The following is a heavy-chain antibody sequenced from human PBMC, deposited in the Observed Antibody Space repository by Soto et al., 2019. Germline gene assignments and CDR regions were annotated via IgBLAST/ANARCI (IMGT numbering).Heavy chain of an antibody. CDR2: IFYLGSS. CDR3: ARHSLALRKNNWFDP. CDR1: GDTVISSDFY. D-gene: IGHD3-3*02. V-gene: IGHV4-39*01. Sequence: SGTMAITRAVSGDTVISSDFYWGWNRQPPGKGLEWIGSIFYLGSSYYNPSLKSRVTMSVDTSKNQFSLRLRSVTAADTALYFCARHSLALRKNNWFDPWGQGIMVNVPQ. J-gene: IGHJ5*02.